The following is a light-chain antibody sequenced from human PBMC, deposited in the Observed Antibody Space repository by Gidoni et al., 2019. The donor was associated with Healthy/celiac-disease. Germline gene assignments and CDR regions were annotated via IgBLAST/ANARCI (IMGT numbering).Light chain of an antibody. CDR2: EVS. CDR3: CSYAGSSTV. V-gene: IGLV2-23*02. CDR1: SSDVGSYNL. Sequence: QSALTHPAPVSGSPGQSVPISCTGPSSDVGSYNLVSWYQQPPGKAPKLMIYEVSQRPSGVSNRFSGSKSGNTASLTISGLQAEDEADYYCCSYAGSSTVFGGGTKLTVL. J-gene: IGLJ3*02.